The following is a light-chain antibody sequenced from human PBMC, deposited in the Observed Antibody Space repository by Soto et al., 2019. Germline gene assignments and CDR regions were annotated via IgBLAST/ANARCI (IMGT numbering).Light chain of an antibody. Sequence: QMTQSPSSLTESVGEKIIITCRASRDVGSDVSWYQQKPGQAPKLLIYAASNLYTGVPSRFSGSRSGTEFTLTISSLQPEDFASYYCLQDYGDSWTFGQGTRLEI. CDR3: LQDYGDSWT. V-gene: IGKV1-6*01. CDR1: RDVGSD. CDR2: AAS. J-gene: IGKJ5*01.